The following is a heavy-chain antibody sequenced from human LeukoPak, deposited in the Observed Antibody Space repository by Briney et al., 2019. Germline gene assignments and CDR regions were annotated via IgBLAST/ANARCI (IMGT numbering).Heavy chain of an antibody. CDR3: ALSSAYYYYGMDV. CDR1: GGSISSYS. J-gene: IGHJ6*02. Sequence: SETLSLTCTVSGGSISSYSWSWIRQPPGKGLEWIGYIYHSGSTYYNPSLKSRVTISVDRSKNQFSLKLSSVTAADTAVYYCALSSAYYYYGMDVWGQGTTVTVSS. V-gene: IGHV4-59*04. CDR2: IYHSGST. D-gene: IGHD6-6*01.